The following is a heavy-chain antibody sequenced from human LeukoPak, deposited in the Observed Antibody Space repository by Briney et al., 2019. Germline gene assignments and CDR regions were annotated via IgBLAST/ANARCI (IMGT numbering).Heavy chain of an antibody. CDR1: GFTFSAYS. CDR2: ISSGSSYI. J-gene: IGHJ3*02. CDR3: ARGGAGRTEDDLFDM. Sequence: GGSLRLSCAASGFTFSAYSLNWVREAPGKGLEWVSSISSGSSYIFYEDSVKGRFTISRDNAKNSLYLQMNSLRAEDTAVYYCARGGAGRTEDDLFDMWGQGAMVTVSS. V-gene: IGHV3-21*06. D-gene: IGHD1-1*01.